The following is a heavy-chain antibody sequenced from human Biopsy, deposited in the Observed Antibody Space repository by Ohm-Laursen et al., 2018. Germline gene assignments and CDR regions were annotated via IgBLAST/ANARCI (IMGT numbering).Heavy chain of an antibody. CDR1: VGSFSGYY. CDR3: ARAGTAINGNSLGFDP. V-gene: IGHV4-34*01. CDR2: INHSGST. D-gene: IGHD1-20*01. J-gene: IGHJ5*02. Sequence: GTLSLTCAVYVGSFSGYYWTWIRQPPGKGLEWIGEINHSGSTNYNPSLKSRVSISVDTSKNQFSPKLNSVTAADTAVYYCARAGTAINGNSLGFDPWGQGTLVTVSS.